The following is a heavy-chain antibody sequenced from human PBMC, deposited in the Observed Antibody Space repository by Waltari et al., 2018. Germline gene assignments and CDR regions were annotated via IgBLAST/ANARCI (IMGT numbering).Heavy chain of an antibody. J-gene: IGHJ3*02. V-gene: IGHV3-11*01. CDR2: IRISGRSI. CDR1: GFTFSYYY. Sequence: QVQLVESGGGLVKPGGSLRLSCAASGFTFSYYYMSWIRQAPGKGLEWISYIRISGRSIYYADSLKGRFTISRDNAKNSLYLQMNSLRAEDTAVYYCARVGTWAFDIWGQGTMVTVSS. CDR3: ARVGTWAFDI.